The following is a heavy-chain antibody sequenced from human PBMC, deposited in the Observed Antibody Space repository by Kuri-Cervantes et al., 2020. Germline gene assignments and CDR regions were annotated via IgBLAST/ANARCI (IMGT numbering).Heavy chain of an antibody. Sequence: SVKVSCKASGGTFSSYAISWVRQAPGQGLEWMGGIIPIFGTANYAQKFQGRVTITADESTSTAYMELSSLRSEDTAVYYCARGWDYYGSGSYYGFDYWGQGTLVAVSS. D-gene: IGHD3-10*01. V-gene: IGHV1-69*13. CDR1: GGTFSSYA. CDR2: IIPIFGTA. CDR3: ARGWDYYGSGSYYGFDY. J-gene: IGHJ4*02.